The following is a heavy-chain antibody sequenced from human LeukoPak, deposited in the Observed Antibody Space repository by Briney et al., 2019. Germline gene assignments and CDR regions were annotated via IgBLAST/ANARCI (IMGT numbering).Heavy chain of an antibody. Sequence: GGSLRLSCAASGFTFSSYAMSWVRQAPGKGLEWVSAISGSGGSTYYADSVKGRLTISRGNSKNTLYLQMNSLRAEDTAVYYCAKDPAYYDSSGYYSYYFDYWGQGTLVTVSS. D-gene: IGHD3-22*01. CDR1: GFTFSSYA. V-gene: IGHV3-23*01. CDR3: AKDPAYYDSSGYYSYYFDY. J-gene: IGHJ4*02. CDR2: ISGSGGST.